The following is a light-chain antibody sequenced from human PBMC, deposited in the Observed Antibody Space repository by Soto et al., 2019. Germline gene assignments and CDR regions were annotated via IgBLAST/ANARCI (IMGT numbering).Light chain of an antibody. V-gene: IGKV3D-20*02. CDR1: QSVSSSY. J-gene: IGKJ5*01. CDR2: GAS. CDR3: QQRSNWPPTIT. Sequence: EIVLTQSPGTLSLSPGERATLSCRASQSVSSSYLAWYQQKPGQAPRLLIYGASSRATGIPDRFSGSGSGTEFTLTISSLEPEDIAVYYCQQRSNWPPTITFGQGTRLEIK.